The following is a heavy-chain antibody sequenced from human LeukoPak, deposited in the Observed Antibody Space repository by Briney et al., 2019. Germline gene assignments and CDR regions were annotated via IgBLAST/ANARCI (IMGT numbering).Heavy chain of an antibody. D-gene: IGHD2-15*01. V-gene: IGHV3-23*01. CDR3: ARFCSGLTCYSGIDF. CDR2: IRGSGDST. CDR1: GFTFSNYV. Sequence: TGGSLRLSCAASGFTFSNYVMTWVRLTPEKRREWVATIRGSGDSTYYAESVKGRFTISRENSKNTLYLQMNSLRAEDTAIYYCARFCSGLTCYSGIDFWGQGTLVSVS. J-gene: IGHJ4*02.